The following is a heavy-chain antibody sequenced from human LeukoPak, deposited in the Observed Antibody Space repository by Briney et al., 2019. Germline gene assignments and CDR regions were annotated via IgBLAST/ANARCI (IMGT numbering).Heavy chain of an antibody. D-gene: IGHD4-17*01. J-gene: IGHJ6*02. CDR3: AKAPDYGDYYYYYGMDV. Sequence: GGSLRLSCAASGFTFSNYAIHWVRQAPDKGLEWVAVVSYDGSNKYYADSVKGRFTISRDNSKNTLYLQMNSLRAEDTAVYYCAKAPDYGDYYYYYGMDVWGQGTTVTVSS. V-gene: IGHV3-30*04. CDR1: GFTFSNYA. CDR2: VSYDGSNK.